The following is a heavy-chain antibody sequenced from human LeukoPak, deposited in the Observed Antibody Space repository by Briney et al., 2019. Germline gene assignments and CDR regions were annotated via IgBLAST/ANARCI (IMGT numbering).Heavy chain of an antibody. D-gene: IGHD2-2*01. CDR2: ISTGGGTT. CDR3: AQGTSWINPFFYMDV. Sequence: GGSLRLSCATSGFSFSNYAMNWVRQAPGKGLEWVSSISTGGGTTYYADSVKGRFTISRDNSKTSLYLQVNNLRAADTAVYYCAQGTSWINPFFYMDVWGKGTTVTVSS. V-gene: IGHV3-23*01. J-gene: IGHJ6*03. CDR1: GFSFSNYA.